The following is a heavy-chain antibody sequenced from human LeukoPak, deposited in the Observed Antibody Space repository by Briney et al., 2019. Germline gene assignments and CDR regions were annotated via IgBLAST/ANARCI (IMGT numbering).Heavy chain of an antibody. J-gene: IGHJ4*02. V-gene: IGHV3-33*01. CDR3: ARWSMVRVN. Sequence: GGSLRFSCAASGFTFSSYGMHWVRQAPGKGLEWVAVIWYDGSNKYYADSVKGRFTISRDNSKNTLYLQMNSLRAEDTAVYYCARWSMVRVNWGQGTLVTVSS. D-gene: IGHD3-10*01. CDR1: GFTFSSYG. CDR2: IWYDGSNK.